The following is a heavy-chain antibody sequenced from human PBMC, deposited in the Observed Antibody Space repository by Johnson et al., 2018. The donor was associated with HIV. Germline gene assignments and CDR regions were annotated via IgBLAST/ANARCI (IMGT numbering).Heavy chain of an antibody. Sequence: QVQLVESGGGVVQPGRSLRLSCAASGFTFSSYAMHWVRQAPGKGLEWVAVISYDGNNKYYADSVKGRFTISRDNSSNTLYLQMNSLRVEDTAVYYGARLCGQQLVPRGGPFDIWGQGTMVTVSS. CDR3: ARLCGQQLVPRGGPFDI. V-gene: IGHV3-30*04. CDR2: ISYDGNNK. D-gene: IGHD6-13*01. J-gene: IGHJ3*02. CDR1: GFTFSSYA.